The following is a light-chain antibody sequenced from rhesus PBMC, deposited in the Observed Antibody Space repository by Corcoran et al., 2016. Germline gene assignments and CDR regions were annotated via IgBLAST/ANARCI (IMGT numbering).Light chain of an antibody. V-gene: IGKV3-42*03. CDR3: QQYSNSWT. CDR1: QSVSSR. Sequence: EIVMTQSPATLSLSPGERATLSCRASQSVSSRLSWYQQKPGQAPRLLIYAASSRASGIPDRFSGSGSGTEFTLTISSLEPKDFAVYYCQQYSNSWTFGQGTKVEIK. J-gene: IGKJ1*01. CDR2: AAS.